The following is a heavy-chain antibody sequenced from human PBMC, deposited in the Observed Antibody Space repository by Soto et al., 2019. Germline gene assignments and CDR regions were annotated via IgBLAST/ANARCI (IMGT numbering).Heavy chain of an antibody. CDR3: AKDIVWGDGDILDAFDI. V-gene: IGHV3-9*01. J-gene: IGHJ3*02. D-gene: IGHD4-17*01. CDR2: ISWNSGSI. CDR1: GFTFDDYA. Sequence: EVQLVESGGGLVQPGRSLRLSCAASGFTFDDYAMHWVRQAPGKGLEWVSGISWNSGSIGYADSVKGRFTISRDNAKNSLYLQMNSLRAEDTALYYCAKDIVWGDGDILDAFDIWGQGTMVTVSS.